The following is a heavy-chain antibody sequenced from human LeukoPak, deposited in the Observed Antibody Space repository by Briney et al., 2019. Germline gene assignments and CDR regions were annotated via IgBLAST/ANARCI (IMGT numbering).Heavy chain of an antibody. CDR2: ISSSSSYI. CDR3: ARVINFYYYMDV. Sequence: GGSLRLSCAASGFTFSSYSMNWVRQAPGKGLEWVSSISSSSSYIYYADSLKGRFTISRDNAKNSLYLQMNSLRAEDTAVYYCARVINFYYYMDVWGRGTTVTISS. D-gene: IGHD2/OR15-2a*01. V-gene: IGHV3-21*01. CDR1: GFTFSSYS. J-gene: IGHJ6*03.